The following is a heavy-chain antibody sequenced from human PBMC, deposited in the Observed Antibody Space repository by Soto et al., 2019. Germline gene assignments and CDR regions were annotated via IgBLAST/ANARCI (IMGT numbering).Heavy chain of an antibody. CDR2: IYYSGST. CDR1: GGSISSGGYY. J-gene: IGHJ6*02. CDR3: ARGGRRSPGMDV. Sequence: QVQLQESGPGLVKPSQTLSLTCTVSGGSISSGGYYWSWIRQHPGKGLEWIGYIYYSGSTYYNPSLQGRVTISVDTSKNQFSLKLSSVTAADPAVYYLARGGRRSPGMDVWGQGTTVTVSS. V-gene: IGHV4-31*03.